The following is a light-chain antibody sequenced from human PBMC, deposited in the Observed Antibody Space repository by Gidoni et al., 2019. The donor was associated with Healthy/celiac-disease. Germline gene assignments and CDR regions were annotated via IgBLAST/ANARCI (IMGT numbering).Light chain of an antibody. CDR2: DAS. J-gene: IGKJ3*01. CDR3: QQYDNLPLT. Sequence: IQMTPSPSSLSASVGDSVTITCQASQDISNYLNWYQQKPGKAPKLLIYDASNLETGVPSRFSGSGSGTDFTFTISSLQPEDIATYYCQQYDNLPLTFGPGTKVDIK. CDR1: QDISNY. V-gene: IGKV1-33*01.